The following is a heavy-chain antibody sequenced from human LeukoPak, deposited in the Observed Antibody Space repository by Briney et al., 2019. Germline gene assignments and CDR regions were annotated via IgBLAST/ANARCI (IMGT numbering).Heavy chain of an antibody. CDR2: IYYSGST. Sequence: SETLSLTCTVSGGSISNYFWSWIRQPPGKGLEWIGYIYYSGSTNYNPSLKSRVTMSVDTSKNQFSLKLSSVTAADTAVYYCARDSSNWYFGLWGRGTLVTVSS. J-gene: IGHJ2*01. CDR1: GGSISNYF. V-gene: IGHV4-59*01. CDR3: ARDSSNWYFGL.